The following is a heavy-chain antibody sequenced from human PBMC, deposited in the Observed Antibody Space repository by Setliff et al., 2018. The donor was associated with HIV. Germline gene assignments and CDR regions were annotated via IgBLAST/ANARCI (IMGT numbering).Heavy chain of an antibody. J-gene: IGHJ1*01. D-gene: IGHD6-19*01. V-gene: IGHV1-24*01. CDR3: STSPRGLGVAATGRRYLHH. Sequence: ASVKVSCKVSGYILTELSRHWVRQAPGKGLEWMGGFNSEDGETISAQKFQGRVTMTEDTSTDTAYMEPRSLRSEDTAVYYCSTSPRGLGVAATGRRYLHHWGQGTLVTVSS. CDR2: FNSEDGET. CDR1: GYILTELS.